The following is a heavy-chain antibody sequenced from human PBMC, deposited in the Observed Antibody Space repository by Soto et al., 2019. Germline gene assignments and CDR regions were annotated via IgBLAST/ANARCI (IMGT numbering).Heavy chain of an antibody. V-gene: IGHV4-59*01. CDR2: IYYSGST. CDR3: ARGSRYYDFWSGYYQSDLFDY. J-gene: IGHJ4*02. D-gene: IGHD3-3*01. CDR1: GGSISSYY. Sequence: SETLSLTCTVSGGSISSYYWSWIRQPPGKGLEWIGYIYYSGSTNYNPSLKSRVTISVDTSKNQFSLKLSSVTAADTAVYCCARGSRYYDFWSGYYQSDLFDYWGQGTLVTVSS.